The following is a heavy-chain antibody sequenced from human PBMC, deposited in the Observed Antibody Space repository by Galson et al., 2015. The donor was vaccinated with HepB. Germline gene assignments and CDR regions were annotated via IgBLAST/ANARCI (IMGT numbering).Heavy chain of an antibody. D-gene: IGHD1-1*01. Sequence: SWVRQPPGKGLEWIGYIYNTGSTYYNPSLQSRINLSVDTSKNQFSLKLSSVTAADTAIYYCARLEMERLALDYWGQGTLVTVSS. J-gene: IGHJ4*02. CDR2: IYNTGST. V-gene: IGHV4-30-4*01. CDR3: ARLEMERLALDY.